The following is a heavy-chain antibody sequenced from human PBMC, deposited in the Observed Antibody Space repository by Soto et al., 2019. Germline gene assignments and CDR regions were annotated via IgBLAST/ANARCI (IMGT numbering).Heavy chain of an antibody. V-gene: IGHV1-46*01. J-gene: IGHJ4*02. CDR3: AKRGGYAISFYDS. D-gene: IGHD3-16*01. CDR2: IHYSGATP. CDR1: GYTFTNYY. Sequence: AAVKVSCKESGYTFTNYYMHWVRQAPGQGLEWMGVIHYSGATPTYAQKFQGRVTMARDTSKITLYLRMNSLRADDTAIYYCAKRGGYAISFYDSWGQGTLVTVSS.